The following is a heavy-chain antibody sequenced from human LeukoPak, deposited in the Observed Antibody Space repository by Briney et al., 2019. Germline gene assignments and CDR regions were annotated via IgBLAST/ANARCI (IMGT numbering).Heavy chain of an antibody. J-gene: IGHJ4*02. Sequence: VASVKVSCKASGYTFTGYYVFWVRQAPGQGLEWMGWINPKSGGTNYAQKFQGRVTMTRDTSISTAYMELRRLKSDDTALYYCARDFIPSGDHFWGQGTLVTVSS. CDR1: GYTFTGYY. D-gene: IGHD7-27*01. CDR2: INPKSGGT. V-gene: IGHV1-2*02. CDR3: ARDFIPSGDHF.